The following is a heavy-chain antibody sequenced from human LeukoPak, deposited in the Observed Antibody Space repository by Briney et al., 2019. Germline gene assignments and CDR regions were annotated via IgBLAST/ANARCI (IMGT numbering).Heavy chain of an antibody. CDR3: ARDIHCSGGSCYPNDAFDI. J-gene: IGHJ3*02. D-gene: IGHD2-15*01. CDR2: IYYSGST. Sequence: SETLSLTCTVSGGSISSYYWSWIRQPPGKGLEWIGYIYYSGSTNYNPSLKRRVTISVDTSKNQFSLKLSSVTAADTAVYYCARDIHCSGGSCYPNDAFDIWGQGTTVTVSS. V-gene: IGHV4-59*01. CDR1: GGSISSYY.